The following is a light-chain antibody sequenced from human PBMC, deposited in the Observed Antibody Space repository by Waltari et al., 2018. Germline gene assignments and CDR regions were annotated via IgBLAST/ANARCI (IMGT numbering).Light chain of an antibody. CDR2: EFS. CDR1: SSDVGGYNY. Sequence: QSALTQPPSASGSPGQSVTISCTGTSSDVGGYNYFSWYQQHPGKAPKFIIYEFSKRPSGVPDRFSCSKSGNTASLTVSGLQAEDEADYYCSSYAGSNNLVFGGGTKVTVL. V-gene: IGLV2-8*01. CDR3: SSYAGSNNLV. J-gene: IGLJ3*02.